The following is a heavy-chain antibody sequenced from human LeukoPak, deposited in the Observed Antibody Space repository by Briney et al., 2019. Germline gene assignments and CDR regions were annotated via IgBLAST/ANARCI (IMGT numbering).Heavy chain of an antibody. CDR3: ARGVRAVAGTPFDY. V-gene: IGHV4-38-2*02. CDR2: IYHSGST. Sequence: PSETLSLTCTVSGYSISSGHYWGWIRQPPGKGLEWIGSIYHSGSTYYNPSLKSRVTISVDTSKNQFSLKLSSVTAADTAVYYCARGVRAVAGTPFDYWGQGTLVTVSS. CDR1: GYSISSGHY. D-gene: IGHD6-19*01. J-gene: IGHJ4*02.